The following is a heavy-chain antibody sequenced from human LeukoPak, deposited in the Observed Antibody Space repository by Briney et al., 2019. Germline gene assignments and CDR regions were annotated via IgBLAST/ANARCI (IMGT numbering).Heavy chain of an antibody. CDR2: INVYNGHT. CDR1: GYIFTNYG. CDR3: ARDSDHAPDY. Sequence: ASVRVSCKTSGYIFTNYGVSWVRQAPGQGLEWMGWINVYNGHTIYAQEFQGRVTLTTDTSTSTAHMDLRSLRSDDTAVYYCARDSDHAPDYWGQGTLVTVSS. V-gene: IGHV1-18*01. J-gene: IGHJ4*02. D-gene: IGHD3-10*01.